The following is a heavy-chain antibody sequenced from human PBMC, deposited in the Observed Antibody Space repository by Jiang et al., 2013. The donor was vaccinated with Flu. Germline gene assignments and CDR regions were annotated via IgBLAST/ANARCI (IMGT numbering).Heavy chain of an antibody. J-gene: IGHJ4*02. CDR1: GGSITSNDYY. D-gene: IGHD5-12*01. CDR3: ARAEKYSGLELPYFVY. CDR2: IYDSGGT. Sequence: LLKPSETLSLTCTVSGGSITSNDYYWVWIRQPPGKGLEWIGSIYDSGGTYYNPSLKSRVTLSVDTSKNHFSLKLRFVTAADTAVYYCARAEKYSGLELPYFVYWGQGILVTVSS. V-gene: IGHV4-39*07.